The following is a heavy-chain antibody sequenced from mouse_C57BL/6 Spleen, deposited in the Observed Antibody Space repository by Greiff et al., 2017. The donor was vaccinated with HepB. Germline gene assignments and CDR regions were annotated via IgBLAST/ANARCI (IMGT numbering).Heavy chain of an antibody. V-gene: IGHV1-82*01. J-gene: IGHJ3*01. CDR3: ATLERGFAY. Sequence: VKLQESGPELVKPGASVKISCKASGYAFSSSWMNWVKQRPGKGLEWIGRIYPGDGDTNYNGKFKGKATLTADKSSSTAYMQLSSLTSEDSAVYFCATLERGFAYWGQGTLVTVSA. CDR1: GYAFSSSW. CDR2: IYPGDGDT.